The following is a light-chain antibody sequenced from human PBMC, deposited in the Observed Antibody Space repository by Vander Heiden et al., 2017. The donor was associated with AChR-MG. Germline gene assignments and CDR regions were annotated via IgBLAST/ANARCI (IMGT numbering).Light chain of an antibody. V-gene: IGKV1-39*01. CDR2: SAS. CDR3: QQSLTSPPT. CDR1: QSLINF. Sequence: QMTQSPSSLSASVGDRVTITCRSSQSLINFLNWYQHKPGRGPQLLIYSASTLHDGVPSRFTGSGSGTVFTLTISDLQPEEFATYYCQQSLTSPPTFGGGTKVEIK. J-gene: IGKJ4*01.